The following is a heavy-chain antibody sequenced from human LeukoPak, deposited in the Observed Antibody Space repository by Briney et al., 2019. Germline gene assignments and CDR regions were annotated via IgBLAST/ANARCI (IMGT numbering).Heavy chain of an antibody. Sequence: ASVKVSCKASGYTFTSYGISWVRQAPGQGLEWMGWISAYNGNTNYAQKLQGRVTMTTDTSTSTAYMELRSLRSDDTAVYYCARARYSSSWYKLYYFDYWGQGTLVTVSS. CDR1: GYTFTSYG. V-gene: IGHV1-18*01. CDR2: ISAYNGNT. D-gene: IGHD6-13*01. CDR3: ARARYSSSWYKLYYFDY. J-gene: IGHJ4*02.